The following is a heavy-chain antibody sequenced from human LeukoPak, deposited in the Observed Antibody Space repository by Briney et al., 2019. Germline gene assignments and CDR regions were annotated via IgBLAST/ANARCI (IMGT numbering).Heavy chain of an antibody. CDR3: ARDLVGYPTVEGDY. J-gene: IGHJ4*02. Sequence: GGSLRLSCAASGFTFDDYGTSWVRQAPGKGLEWVSSISSSSSYIYYADSVKGRFTISRDNAKNSLYLQMNSLRAEDTAVYYCARDLVGYPTVEGDYWGQGTLVTVSS. CDR1: GFTFDDYG. D-gene: IGHD4-23*01. CDR2: ISSSSSYI. V-gene: IGHV3-21*01.